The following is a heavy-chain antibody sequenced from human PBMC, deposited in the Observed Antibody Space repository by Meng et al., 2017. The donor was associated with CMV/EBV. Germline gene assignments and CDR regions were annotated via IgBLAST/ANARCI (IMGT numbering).Heavy chain of an antibody. Sequence: GESLKISCVASGFNSNAYWMTWVRQVPGKALEWVANIKQDGTEKYYVPSVKGRFIISRDNAKSSLYLQMNDLRVEDTAVYYCATTPNGCFDNWGQGALVTVSS. J-gene: IGHJ4*02. D-gene: IGHD2-8*01. CDR3: ATTPNGCFDN. CDR1: GFNSNAYW. V-gene: IGHV3-7*01. CDR2: IKQDGTEK.